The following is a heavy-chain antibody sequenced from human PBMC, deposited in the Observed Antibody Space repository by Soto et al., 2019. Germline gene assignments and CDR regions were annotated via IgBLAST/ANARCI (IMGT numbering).Heavy chain of an antibody. D-gene: IGHD5-18*01. Sequence: SENLSLTCTVSGGSGSSSSDYWSWIRQPPGKGLEWIGYIYYSGSTNYNPSLKSRVTISVDTSKNQFSLKLSSVTAADTAVYYCARVIRGYSYGSNFDYRGQGTLVTVSS. J-gene: IGHJ4*02. CDR2: IYYSGST. CDR1: GGSGSSSSDY. CDR3: ARVIRGYSYGSNFDY. V-gene: IGHV4-61*01.